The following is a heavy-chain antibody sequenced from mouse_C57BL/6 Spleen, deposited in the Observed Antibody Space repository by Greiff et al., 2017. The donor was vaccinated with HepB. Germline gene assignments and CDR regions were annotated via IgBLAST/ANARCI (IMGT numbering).Heavy chain of an antibody. V-gene: IGHV1-18*01. CDR3: ARRGAQATRFAY. J-gene: IGHJ3*01. CDR2: INPNNGGT. CDR1: GYTFTDYN. Sequence: EVQLQQSGPELVKPGASVKIPCKASGYTFTDYNMDWVKQSHGKSLEWIGDINPNNGGTIYNQKFKGKATLTVDKSSSTAYMELRSLTSEDTAVYYCARRGAQATRFAYWGQGTLVTVSA. D-gene: IGHD3-2*02.